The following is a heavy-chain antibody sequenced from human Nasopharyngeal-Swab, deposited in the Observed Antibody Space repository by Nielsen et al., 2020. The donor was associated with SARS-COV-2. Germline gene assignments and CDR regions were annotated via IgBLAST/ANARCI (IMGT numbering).Heavy chain of an antibody. CDR2: ISHDGYKK. CDR1: GFTFSSYD. V-gene: IGHV3-30*18. Sequence: GGSLRLSCAASGFTFSSYDTHRVRQVPGKGLGWVAVISHDGYKKHYVDFVKGRFTISRDNSKNTVFLQMERLRGEDTAVYFCAKDLSYGSGHAFDYWGQGTLVTVSS. J-gene: IGHJ4*02. D-gene: IGHD3-10*01. CDR3: AKDLSYGSGHAFDY.